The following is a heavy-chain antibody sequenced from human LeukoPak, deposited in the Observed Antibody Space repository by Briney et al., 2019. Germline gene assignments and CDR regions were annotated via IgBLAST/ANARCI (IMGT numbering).Heavy chain of an antibody. V-gene: IGHV3-21*01. CDR3: ARMPAAMKGDDY. Sequence: TGGSLRLSCAACGFTFSSYAMNWVRHAPGKALEWVSSISSSSSYIYYADSVKGRFTISRDNAKNSLYLQMNSLRAEDTAVYYCARMPAAMKGDDYWGQGTLVTVSS. J-gene: IGHJ4*02. CDR1: GFTFSSYA. D-gene: IGHD2-2*01. CDR2: ISSSSSYI.